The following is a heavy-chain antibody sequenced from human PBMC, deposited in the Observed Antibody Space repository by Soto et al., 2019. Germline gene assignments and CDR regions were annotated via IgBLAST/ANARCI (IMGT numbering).Heavy chain of an antibody. CDR2: IWYDGSNK. Sequence: GGSLRLSCAASGFTFSSYGMHWVRQAPGKGLEWVAVIWYDGSNKYYADSVKGRFTISRDNSKNTLYLQMNSLRAEDTAVYYCARDYYDSSGYYYVDYWGQGTLVTVSS. D-gene: IGHD3-22*01. CDR3: ARDYYDSSGYYYVDY. CDR1: GFTFSSYG. V-gene: IGHV3-33*01. J-gene: IGHJ4*02.